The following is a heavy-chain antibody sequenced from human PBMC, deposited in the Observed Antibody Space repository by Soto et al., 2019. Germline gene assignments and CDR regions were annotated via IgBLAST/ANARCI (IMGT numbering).Heavy chain of an antibody. CDR1: GFPFSLYS. CDR3: ASDRSTIYGVVTPIDY. Sequence: GGSLRLSFAVSGFPFSLYSRNWVLQSPGKGLESISYISSGGDTIYYADSVRGRFTVSRDNTKDSLYLQMDSLRDEDTAVYYCASDRSTIYGVVTPIDYWGQGTLVTVSS. V-gene: IGHV3-48*02. CDR2: ISSGGDTI. J-gene: IGHJ4*02. D-gene: IGHD3-3*01.